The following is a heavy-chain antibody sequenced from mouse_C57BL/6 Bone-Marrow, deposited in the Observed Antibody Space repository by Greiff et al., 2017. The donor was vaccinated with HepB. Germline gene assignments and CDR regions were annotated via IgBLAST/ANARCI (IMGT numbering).Heavy chain of an antibody. Sequence: ESGPELVKPGASVKISCKASGYAFSSSWMNWVKQRPGKGLEWIGRIYPGDGDTNYNGKFKGKATLTADKSSSTAYMQLSSLTSEDSAVYFCARPFDYWGQGTTLTVSS. CDR1: GYAFSSSW. J-gene: IGHJ2*01. CDR3: ARPFDY. V-gene: IGHV1-82*01. CDR2: IYPGDGDT.